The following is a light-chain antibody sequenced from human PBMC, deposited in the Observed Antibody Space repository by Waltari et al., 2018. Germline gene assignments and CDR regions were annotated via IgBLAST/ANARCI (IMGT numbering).Light chain of an antibody. Sequence: EIVMMQTTATVSVSAGERDTLSCRASRSIRSYLVWYQQKPGQAPRLLIYDAFTRATGIPARFSGSGSGTEFTLTISSLQSEDFAVYYCQHYINWPHTFGQGTKLEIK. CDR2: DAF. CDR1: RSIRSY. V-gene: IGKV3-15*01. J-gene: IGKJ2*01. CDR3: QHYINWPHT.